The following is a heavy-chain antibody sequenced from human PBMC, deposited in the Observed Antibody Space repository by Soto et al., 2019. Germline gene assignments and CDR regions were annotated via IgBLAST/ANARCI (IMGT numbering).Heavy chain of an antibody. V-gene: IGHV1-69*06. D-gene: IGHD6-13*01. Sequence: SVKVSCKASGGTFSSYAISWVRQTPGQGLEWMGGIIPIFGTANYAQKFQGRVTITADKSTSTAYMELSSLRSEDTAVYYCARIAAAGYYFDYWGQGTLVTVSS. CDR1: GGTFSSYA. CDR2: IIPIFGTA. CDR3: ARIAAAGYYFDY. J-gene: IGHJ4*02.